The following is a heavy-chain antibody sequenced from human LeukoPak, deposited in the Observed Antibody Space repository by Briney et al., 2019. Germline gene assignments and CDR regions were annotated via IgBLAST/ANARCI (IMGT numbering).Heavy chain of an antibody. V-gene: IGHV4-39*01. CDR1: GGSISSSSYY. Sequence: PSETLSLTCTVSGGSISSSSYYWGWIRQPPGKGLEWIGSIYYSGSTYYNPSLKSRVTISVDTSKNQFSLKLSSVTAADTAVYYCARLWRRGGITMVRDYWGQGTLVTVSS. D-gene: IGHD3-10*01. J-gene: IGHJ4*02. CDR3: ARLWRRGGITMVRDY. CDR2: IYYSGST.